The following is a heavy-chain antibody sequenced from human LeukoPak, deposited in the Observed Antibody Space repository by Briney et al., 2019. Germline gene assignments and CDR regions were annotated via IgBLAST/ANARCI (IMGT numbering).Heavy chain of an antibody. V-gene: IGHV3-30*01. D-gene: IGHD6-13*01. Sequence: SGGSLRLSCAASGFTFSSYAMHWVRQAPGKGLEWVAVISYDGSNKYYADSVKGRFTISRDNSKNTLYLQMNSLRAEDTAVYYCARESPLGSSWEKANDYWGQGTLVTVSS. CDR2: ISYDGSNK. CDR3: ARESPLGSSWEKANDY. J-gene: IGHJ4*02. CDR1: GFTFSSYA.